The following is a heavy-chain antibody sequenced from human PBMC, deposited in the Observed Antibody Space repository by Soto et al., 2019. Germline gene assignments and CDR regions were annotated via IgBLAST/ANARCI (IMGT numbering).Heavy chain of an antibody. CDR2: ISSSSTI. Sequence: EVQLVESGGGLVQPGGSLRLSCAASGFTFSSYSMNWVRQAPGKGLGWVSYISSSSTIYYADSVTGRFTISRDNAKNSLYLQMNSLRAEDTAVYYCARGSPPIDYWGQGTLVTVSS. J-gene: IGHJ4*02. CDR3: ARGSPPIDY. CDR1: GFTFSSYS. V-gene: IGHV3-48*01.